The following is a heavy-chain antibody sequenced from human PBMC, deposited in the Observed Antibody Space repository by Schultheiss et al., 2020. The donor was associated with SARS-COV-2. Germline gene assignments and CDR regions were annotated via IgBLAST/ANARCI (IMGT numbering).Heavy chain of an antibody. CDR2: IYPGDSDT. D-gene: IGHD3-10*01. CDR3: ARASRGYYGSGSYYNV. V-gene: IGHV5-51*01. Sequence: GESLKISCKGSGYSFTSYWIGWVRQMPGKGLEWMGIIYPGDSDTRYSPSFQGQVTISADKSISTAYLQWSSLKASDTAMYYCARASRGYYGSGSYYNVWGQGTLVTVSS. CDR1: GYSFTSYW. J-gene: IGHJ4*02.